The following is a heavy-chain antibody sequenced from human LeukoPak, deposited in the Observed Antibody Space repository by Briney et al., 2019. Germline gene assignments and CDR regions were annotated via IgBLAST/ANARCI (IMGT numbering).Heavy chain of an antibody. V-gene: IGHV3-74*01. J-gene: IGHJ4*02. CDR2: MNSDGSRT. CDR1: GFTFSSYW. CDR3: ARDTNSGFTTFDY. D-gene: IGHD6-19*01. Sequence: GGSLRPSCAASGFTFSSYWMHWVRQAPGKGLVWVSRMNSDGSRTSYADSVKGRFIISRDNAKNTLYLQMNSLRAEDTAVYYCARDTNSGFTTFDYWGQGTLVTVSS.